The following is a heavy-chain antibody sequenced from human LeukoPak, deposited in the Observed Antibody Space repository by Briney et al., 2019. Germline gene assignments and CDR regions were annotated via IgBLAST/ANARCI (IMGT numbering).Heavy chain of an antibody. V-gene: IGHV4-31*03. CDR1: GGSISSGGYY. J-gene: IGHJ5*02. CDR3: ARDVNGCSGGSCPNWFDP. D-gene: IGHD2-15*01. Sequence: SETLSLTCTVSGGSISSGGYYWSWIRQHPGKGLEWIGYIYYSGSTYYNPSLKSRVTISLDTSKNQFSLKLSSVTAADTAVYYCARDVNGCSGGSCPNWFDPWGQGTLVTVSS. CDR2: IYYSGST.